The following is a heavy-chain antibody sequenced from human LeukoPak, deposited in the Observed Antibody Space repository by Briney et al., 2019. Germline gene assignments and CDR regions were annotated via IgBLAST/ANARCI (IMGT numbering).Heavy chain of an antibody. J-gene: IGHJ4*02. CDR1: GGSFSGYY. D-gene: IGHD2-15*01. CDR3: ARVSSGQAFDY. Sequence: SETLSLTCAVYGGSFSGYYWSWIRQPPGKGLEWIGEINHSGSTNYNPSLKSRVTISVDTSKNQFSLKLSSVTAADTAVYYCARVSSGQAFDYWGQGILVTVSS. V-gene: IGHV4-34*01. CDR2: INHSGST.